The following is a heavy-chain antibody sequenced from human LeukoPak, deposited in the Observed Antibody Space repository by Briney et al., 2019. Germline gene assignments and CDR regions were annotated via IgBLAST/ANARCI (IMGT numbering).Heavy chain of an antibody. V-gene: IGHV3-20*04. CDR2: INWNGGST. CDR3: ARAPITSPFYFDY. J-gene: IGHJ4*02. D-gene: IGHD2-2*01. CDR1: GFTFSQYW. Sequence: GGSLRLSCAASGFTFSQYWMSWVRQAPGKGLEWVSGINWNGGSTGYADPLRGRFTISRDNAKNSLYLQMDSLRAEDTALYYCARAPITSPFYFDYWGQGTLVTVSS.